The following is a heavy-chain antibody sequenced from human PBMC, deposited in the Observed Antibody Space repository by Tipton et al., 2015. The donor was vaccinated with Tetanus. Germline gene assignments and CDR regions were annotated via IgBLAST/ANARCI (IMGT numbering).Heavy chain of an antibody. Sequence: LRLSCTVSGGPISGHYWSWIRQTPGRGLEWIGYISYAGYTSYSPSLKNRVTMSVDTSKNQFSLKLKSVTAADTAVYYCAGEMNRFFDIWGRGTLVTVSS. CDR1: GGPISGHY. J-gene: IGHJ2*01. CDR2: ISYAGYT. CDR3: AGEMNRFFDI. V-gene: IGHV4-59*11. D-gene: IGHD1-14*01.